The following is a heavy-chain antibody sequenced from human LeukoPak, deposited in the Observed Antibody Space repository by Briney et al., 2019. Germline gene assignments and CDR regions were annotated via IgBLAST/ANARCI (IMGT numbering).Heavy chain of an antibody. V-gene: IGHV1-69*13. CDR3: ARGYSSGKGYYYYMDV. J-gene: IGHJ6*03. Sequence: SVKVSCKASGGTFSSYAISWVRQAPGQGLEWMGGIIPIFGTANYAQKFQGRVTITADESTSTAYMELSSLRSEDTAVYYCARGYSSGKGYYYYMDVWGKGTTVTVSS. D-gene: IGHD2-15*01. CDR1: GGTFSSYA. CDR2: IIPIFGTA.